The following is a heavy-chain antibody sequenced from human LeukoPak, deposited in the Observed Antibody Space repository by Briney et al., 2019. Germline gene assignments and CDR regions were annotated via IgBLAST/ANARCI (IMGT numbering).Heavy chain of an antibody. CDR1: GYTFTSYD. D-gene: IGHD3-9*01. Sequence: ASVKVSCKASGYTFTSYDINWVRQATGQGLEWMGWMNPNSGNTGYAQKFPGRVTMTRNTSISTAYMELSSLRSEDTAVYYCARESILTGYYHFDYWGQGTLVTVSS. CDR3: ARESILTGYYHFDY. V-gene: IGHV1-8*01. J-gene: IGHJ4*02. CDR2: MNPNSGNT.